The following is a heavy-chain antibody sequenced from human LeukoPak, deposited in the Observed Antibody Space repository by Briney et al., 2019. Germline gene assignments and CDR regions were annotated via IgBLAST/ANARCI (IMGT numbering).Heavy chain of an antibody. CDR1: GYTFTGYY. V-gene: IGHV1-2*02. CDR2: IKPSSGGT. J-gene: IGHJ6*03. CDR3: ARDQSYYYDSSGYSTYYYYMDV. Sequence: ASVKVSCKASGYTFTGYYIHWVRQAPGQGLEWMGWIKPSSGGTNYAQNFQGRVTMTRDTSISTAYMELSRLRSDDTAVYYCARDQSYYYDSSGYSTYYYYMDVWGKGTTVTVSS. D-gene: IGHD3-22*01.